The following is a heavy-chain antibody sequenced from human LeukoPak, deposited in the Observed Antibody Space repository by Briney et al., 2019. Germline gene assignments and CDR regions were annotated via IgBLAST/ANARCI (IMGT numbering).Heavy chain of an antibody. CDR1: GFTFSDYY. J-gene: IGHJ3*02. CDR3: ARDSEGYDSSGYYFGLDAFDI. CDR2: ISSSGSTI. D-gene: IGHD3-22*01. V-gene: IGHV3-11*01. Sequence: PGGSLRLSCAASGFTFSDYYMSWIRQAPGKGLEWVSYISSSGSTIYYADSVKGRFTISRDNAKNSLYLQMNSLRAEDTAVYYCARDSEGYDSSGYYFGLDAFDIWGQGTMVTVSS.